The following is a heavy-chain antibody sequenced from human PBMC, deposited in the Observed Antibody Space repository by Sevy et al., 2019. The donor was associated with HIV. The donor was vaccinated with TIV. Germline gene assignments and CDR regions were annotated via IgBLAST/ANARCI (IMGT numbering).Heavy chain of an antibody. CDR1: GGTFSNYA. D-gene: IGHD4-17*01. V-gene: IGHV1-69*13. CDR2: IMPIFGSP. Sequence: ASVKVSCKASGGTFSNYAISWVRQAPGQGLEWIGVIMPIFGSPNYAQKFQGRVTITADESTSTAYMDLSSLRSEDTAVYYCARVTGTVTSLYFFDYWGQGTLVTVSS. J-gene: IGHJ4*02. CDR3: ARVTGTVTSLYFFDY.